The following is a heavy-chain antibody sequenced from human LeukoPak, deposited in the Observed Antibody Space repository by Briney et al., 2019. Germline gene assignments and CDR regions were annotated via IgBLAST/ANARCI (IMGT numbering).Heavy chain of an antibody. V-gene: IGHV1-8*01. D-gene: IGHD6-13*01. CDR3: ARVHSSSWYSRAFDI. J-gene: IGHJ3*02. CDR1: GYTFTSYD. CDR2: MNPNSGNT. Sequence: ASVKVSCKASGYTFTSYDVNWVRQATGQGLGWMGWMNPNSGNTGYAQKFQGRVTMTRNTSISTAYMELSSLRSEDTAVYYCARVHSSSWYSRAFDIWGQGTMVTVSS.